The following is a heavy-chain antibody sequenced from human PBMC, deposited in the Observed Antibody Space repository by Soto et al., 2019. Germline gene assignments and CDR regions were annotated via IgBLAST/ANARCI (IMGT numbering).Heavy chain of an antibody. J-gene: IGHJ6*02. CDR2: ISNSGST. CDR3: ASRRIRGYYYYGMDV. V-gene: IGHV4-34*01. CDR1: GGSISSNY. Sequence: SETLSLTCTVSGGSISSNYWTWIRQPPGEGLEWIGGISNSGSTNYNPSLKSRVTISVDTSKNQFSLKLSSVTAADTAVYYCASRRIRGYYYYGMDVWGQGTTVTVSS. D-gene: IGHD2-15*01.